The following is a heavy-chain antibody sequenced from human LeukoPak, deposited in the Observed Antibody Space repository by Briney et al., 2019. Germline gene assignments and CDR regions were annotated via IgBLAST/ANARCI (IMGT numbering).Heavy chain of an antibody. V-gene: IGHV3-48*01. D-gene: IGHD2-2*02. J-gene: IGHJ5*02. CDR3: AKDGDEYQLLYNVWFDP. Sequence: GGSLRLSCAASGFTFSSYSMNWVRQAPGKGLEWVSYISSSSSTIYYADSVKGRFTISRDNAKNSLYLQMNSLRAEDTAVYYCAKDGDEYQLLYNVWFDPWGQGTLVTVSS. CDR1: GFTFSSYS. CDR2: ISSSSSTI.